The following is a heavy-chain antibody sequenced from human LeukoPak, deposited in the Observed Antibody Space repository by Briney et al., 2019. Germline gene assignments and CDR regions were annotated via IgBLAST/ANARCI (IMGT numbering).Heavy chain of an antibody. J-gene: IGHJ6*03. V-gene: IGHV4-59*01. CDR2: IYYIGTT. CDR3: ARGSSMVRGVIIPMFGWSDYYYYMDV. D-gene: IGHD3-10*01. CDR1: GDSINNYY. Sequence: NPSETLSLTCTVSGDSINNYYWSWIRQPPGKGLEWIGYIYYIGTTKFNPSLKSRVTISVDTSKNQFSLKLSSVTAADTAVYYCARGSSMVRGVIIPMFGWSDYYYYMDVWGKGTTVTISS.